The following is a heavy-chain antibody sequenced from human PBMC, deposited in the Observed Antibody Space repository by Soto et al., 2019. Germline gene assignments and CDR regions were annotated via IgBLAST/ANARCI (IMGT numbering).Heavy chain of an antibody. D-gene: IGHD3-9*01. CDR2: IYYSGST. CDR1: GDSISSSSYY. Sequence: SETLSLTCTVSGDSISSSSYYWGWIRQPPGKGLEWIGSIYYSGSTYYNPSLKSRVTISVDTSKNQFSLKLSSVTAADTAVYYCARGISRSGDWLSNYYYYGMDVWGQGTTVTVSS. CDR3: ARGISRSGDWLSNYYYYGMDV. V-gene: IGHV4-39*01. J-gene: IGHJ6*02.